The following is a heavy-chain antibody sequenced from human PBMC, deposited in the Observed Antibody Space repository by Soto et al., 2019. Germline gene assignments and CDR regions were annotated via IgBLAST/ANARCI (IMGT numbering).Heavy chain of an antibody. V-gene: IGHV3-13*01. CDR2: IGTAGDT. Sequence: GGSLRLSCAASGFTFSSYDMHWVRQATGKGLEWVSAIGTAGDTYYPGSVKGRFTISRENAKNSLYLQMNSLRAGDTAVYYCARGQERLELKFPYYMDVWGKGTTVTVSS. CDR1: GFTFSSYD. D-gene: IGHD1-7*01. J-gene: IGHJ6*03. CDR3: ARGQERLELKFPYYMDV.